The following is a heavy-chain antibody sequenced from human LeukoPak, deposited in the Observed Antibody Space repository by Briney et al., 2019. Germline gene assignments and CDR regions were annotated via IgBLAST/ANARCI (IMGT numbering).Heavy chain of an antibody. CDR1: GFTFYMYA. CDR3: AKDRPNFHENSGHYYRRDGDS. D-gene: IGHD3-22*01. Sequence: PGGSLRLSCQASGFTFYMYAMSWVRQAPGKGLEWVGSMCGTAGCTFYTDSVKDRFTISRDNSKKVLYLRMNSLTAEDTAIYYCAKDRPNFHENSGHYYRRDGDSWGQGTLVTVSS. J-gene: IGHJ5*01. V-gene: IGHV3-23*01. CDR2: MCGTAGCT.